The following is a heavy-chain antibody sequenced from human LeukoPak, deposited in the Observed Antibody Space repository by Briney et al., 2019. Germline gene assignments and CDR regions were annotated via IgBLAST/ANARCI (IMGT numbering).Heavy chain of an antibody. V-gene: IGHV3-30-3*01. CDR1: GFTFSSYA. D-gene: IGHD3-3*01. CDR3: ARGGVFGVSAGPDY. Sequence: GGSLRLSCAASGFTFSSYAMHWVRQAPGKGLEWVAVISYDGSNKYYADSVKGRFTISRDNSKNTLYLQMNSLRAEDTAVYYCARGGVFGVSAGPDYWGQGTLVTVSS. CDR2: ISYDGSNK. J-gene: IGHJ4*02.